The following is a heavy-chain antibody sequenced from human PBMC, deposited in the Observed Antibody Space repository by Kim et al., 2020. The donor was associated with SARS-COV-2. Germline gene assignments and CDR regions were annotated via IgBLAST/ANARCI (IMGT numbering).Heavy chain of an antibody. Sequence: IYAQKFQGRVTMTEDTSTDTAYMELSSLRSEDTAVYYCATVRAVTTSFDYWGQGTLVTVSS. CDR3: ATVRAVTTSFDY. D-gene: IGHD4-4*01. J-gene: IGHJ4*02. V-gene: IGHV1-24*01.